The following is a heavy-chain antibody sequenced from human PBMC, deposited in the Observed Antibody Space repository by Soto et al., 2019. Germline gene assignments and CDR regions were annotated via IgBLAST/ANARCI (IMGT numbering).Heavy chain of an antibody. CDR1: GFTFSNAW. J-gene: IGHJ3*02. CDR2: IKTKAHGGTT. Sequence: EVQLVESGGDLVKPGGSLRLSCAASGFTFSNAWMNWVRQAPGKGLEWVGRIKTKAHGGTTDYAAPVRGRFTISRDDSKNTLYLQMNSLKTEDTALYYCTSTDAFDIWGQGTMVTVSS. CDR3: TSTDAFDI. V-gene: IGHV3-15*07.